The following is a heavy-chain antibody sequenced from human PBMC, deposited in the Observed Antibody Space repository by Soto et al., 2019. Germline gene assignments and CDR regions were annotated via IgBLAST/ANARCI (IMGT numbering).Heavy chain of an antibody. CDR1: GGSFSGYY. CDR2: INHSGST. D-gene: IGHD5-18*01. J-gene: IGHJ6*03. Sequence: SETLSLTCAVYGGSFSGYYWSWIRQPPGKGLEWIGEINHSGSTNYNPSLKSRVTISVDTSKNQFSLKLSSVTAADTAVYYCARGSQLLPPYYYYYYMDVWGKETTVTVPS. CDR3: ARGSQLLPPYYYYYYMDV. V-gene: IGHV4-34*01.